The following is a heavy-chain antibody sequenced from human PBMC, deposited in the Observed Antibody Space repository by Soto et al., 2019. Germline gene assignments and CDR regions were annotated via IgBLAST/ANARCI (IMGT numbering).Heavy chain of an antibody. CDR1: GYTFTSYA. J-gene: IGHJ4*02. Sequence: QVQLVQSGAEEKKPGASVKVSCKASGYTFTSYAMHWVRQAPGQSLEWMGWFNAGKGNTKCSQKFQGGVTITRDTSGSTAYMELSSLRSGDTAVYYCARSIVVVTALDYWCQGALDTVSS. V-gene: IGHV1-3*05. CDR3: ARSIVVVTALDY. D-gene: IGHD2-21*02. CDR2: FNAGKGNT.